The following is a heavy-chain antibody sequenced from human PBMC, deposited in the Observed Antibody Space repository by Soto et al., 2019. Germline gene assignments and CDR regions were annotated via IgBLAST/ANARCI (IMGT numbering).Heavy chain of an antibody. Sequence: GSLRLSCAASGFTFSSYGMHWVRQAPGKGLEWVEVIWYDGSNKYYADNVKDRFTISRDNYKNKLYMKMNSLRSEVTVVYYCAREGDNSSSWYGYYYYYYGMDVWGQGT. V-gene: IGHV3-33*01. CDR1: GFTFSSYG. CDR3: AREGDNSSSWYGYYYYYYGMDV. D-gene: IGHD6-13*01. CDR2: IWYDGSNK. J-gene: IGHJ6*02.